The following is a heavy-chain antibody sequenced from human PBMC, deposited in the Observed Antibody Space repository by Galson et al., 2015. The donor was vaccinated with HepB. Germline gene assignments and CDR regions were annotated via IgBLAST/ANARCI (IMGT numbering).Heavy chain of an antibody. V-gene: IGHV3-23*01. CDR2: ISGSGNSA. CDR3: AKDLYGDYNIRYYFDY. CDR1: GFTFSSYA. J-gene: IGHJ4*02. Sequence: SLRLSCAASGFTFSSYAMSWVRQAPGKGLEWVSAISGSGNSAYYADSVKGRFTISRDNSKNTLYLQMSTLRAEDTAVYYCAKDLYGDYNIRYYFDYWGQGTLVTVSS. D-gene: IGHD4-17*01.